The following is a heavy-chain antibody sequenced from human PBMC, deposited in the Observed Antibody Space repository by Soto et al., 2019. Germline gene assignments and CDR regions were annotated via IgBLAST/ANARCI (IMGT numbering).Heavy chain of an antibody. Sequence: KSSETLSLTCTVSGGSISSYYWSWIRQPPGKGLEWIGYIYYSGSTNYNPSLKSRVTISVDTSKNQFSLKLSSVTAADTAVYYCARGVATYYGSGSYQFDYWRQGTLVTVSS. CDR1: GGSISSYY. CDR3: ARGVATYYGSGSYQFDY. CDR2: IYYSGST. J-gene: IGHJ4*02. D-gene: IGHD3-10*01. V-gene: IGHV4-59*01.